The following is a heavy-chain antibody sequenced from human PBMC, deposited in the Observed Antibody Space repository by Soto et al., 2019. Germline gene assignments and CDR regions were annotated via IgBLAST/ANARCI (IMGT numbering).Heavy chain of an antibody. Sequence: GGSLRLSCAASGFTFSGSAMHWVRQASGKGLEWVGRIRSKANSYATAYAASVKGRFTISRDDSKNTAYLQMNSLKTEDTAVYYCTRHVDSGYDLGSSFDYWGQGTLVTVSS. CDR1: GFTFSGSA. J-gene: IGHJ4*02. CDR3: TRHVDSGYDLGSSFDY. CDR2: IRSKANSYAT. D-gene: IGHD5-12*01. V-gene: IGHV3-73*01.